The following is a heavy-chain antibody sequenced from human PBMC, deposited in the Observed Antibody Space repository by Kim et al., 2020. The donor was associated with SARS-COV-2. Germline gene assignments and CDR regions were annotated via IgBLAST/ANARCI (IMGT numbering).Heavy chain of an antibody. J-gene: IGHJ5*02. V-gene: IGHV1-3*01. Sequence: ASVKFSCKASGYTFTSYAMHWVRQAPGQRLEWMGWINAGNGNTKYSQKFQGRVTITRDTSASTAYMELSSLRSEDTAVYYCARDGYCSGGSCYRSDWFDPWGQGTLVTVSS. CDR2: INAGNGNT. CDR3: ARDGYCSGGSCYRSDWFDP. CDR1: GYTFTSYA. D-gene: IGHD2-15*01.